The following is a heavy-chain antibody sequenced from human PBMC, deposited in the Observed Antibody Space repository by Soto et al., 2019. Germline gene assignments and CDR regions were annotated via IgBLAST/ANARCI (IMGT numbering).Heavy chain of an antibody. V-gene: IGHV1-18*01. J-gene: IGHJ6*02. CDR2: ISAYNGNT. D-gene: IGHD6-13*01. CDR3: ARDLRAAAGPVYYYYYGMDV. CDR1: GYTFTSYG. Sequence: GASVKVSCKASGYTFTSYGISWVRQAPGQGLEWMGWISAYNGNTNYAQKLQGRVTMTTDTSTSTVYMELSSLRSEDTAVYYCARDLRAAAGPVYYYYYGMDVWGQGTTVTVSS.